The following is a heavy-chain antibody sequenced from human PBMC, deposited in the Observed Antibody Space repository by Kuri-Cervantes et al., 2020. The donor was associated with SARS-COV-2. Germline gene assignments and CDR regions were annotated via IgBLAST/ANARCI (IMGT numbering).Heavy chain of an antibody. CDR2: ISGSGGST. CDR1: GFTFSSYA. Sequence: GGSLRLSCAASGFTFSSYAVSWVRQAPGKGLEWVSAISGSGGSTYYADSVKGRFTISRDNAKNSLYLQMNSLRAEDTAVYYCARDRGEFWSGSINYWGQGTLVTVSS. J-gene: IGHJ4*02. D-gene: IGHD3-3*01. CDR3: ARDRGEFWSGSINY. V-gene: IGHV3-23*01.